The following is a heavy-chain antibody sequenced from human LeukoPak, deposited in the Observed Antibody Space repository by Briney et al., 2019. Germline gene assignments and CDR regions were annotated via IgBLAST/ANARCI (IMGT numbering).Heavy chain of an antibody. J-gene: IGHJ6*02. CDR1: GYTFTSSD. CDR3: ARGQKDNGVSSSWYYFGMDV. Sequence: HGASVKVSCKASGYTFTSSDISWVRQATGQGLEWMGWMNPNSGNTDYAQKFQGRVTMTRNTSISTAYMELSSLRSEDTAVYYCARGQKDNGVSSSWYYFGMDVWGQGTTVTVSS. V-gene: IGHV1-8*01. CDR2: MNPNSGNT. D-gene: IGHD6-13*01.